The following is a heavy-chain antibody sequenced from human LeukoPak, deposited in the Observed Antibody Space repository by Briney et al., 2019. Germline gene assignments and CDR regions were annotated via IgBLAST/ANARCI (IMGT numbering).Heavy chain of an antibody. CDR3: AKDRLGALYYYDSSGYYRLDY. CDR1: GFTFSSYG. V-gene: IGHV3-30*18. CDR2: ISYDGSNK. Sequence: PGRSLRLSCAASGFTFSSYGIHWVRQAPGKGLERVAVISYDGSNKYYADSVKGRFTISRDNSKDTLYLQMNSLRAEDTAVYYCAKDRLGALYYYDSSGYYRLDYWGQGTLVTVSS. D-gene: IGHD3-22*01. J-gene: IGHJ4*02.